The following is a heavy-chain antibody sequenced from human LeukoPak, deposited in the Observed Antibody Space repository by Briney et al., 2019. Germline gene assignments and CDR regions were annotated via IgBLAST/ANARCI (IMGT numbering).Heavy chain of an antibody. CDR3: ARAETVPTGTTPLRKYYYYYGMDV. J-gene: IGHJ6*02. CDR1: GGSISSYY. D-gene: IGHD1-1*01. V-gene: IGHV4-59*12. CDR2: IYYSGST. Sequence: SETLSLTCTVSGGSISSYYWSWIRQPPGKGLEWIGYIYYSGSTNYNPSLKSRVTISVDTSKNQFSLKLSSVTAADTAVYYCARAETVPTGTTPLRKYYYYYGMDVWGQGTTVTVSS.